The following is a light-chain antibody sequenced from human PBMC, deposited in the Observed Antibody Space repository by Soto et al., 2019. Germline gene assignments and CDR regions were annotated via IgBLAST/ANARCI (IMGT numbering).Light chain of an antibody. CDR2: EVS. Sequence: QSVLTQPPSVSGSPGQSVTISCTGTSSDVGSYNHVSWYQQPPGTAPKLMIYEVSNRPSGVPDRFSGSKSGNTASLTISGLQAEDEADYYCSLYTSSSTSLYVFGTGTKVTVL. V-gene: IGLV2-18*01. J-gene: IGLJ1*01. CDR1: SSDVGSYNH. CDR3: SLYTSSSTSLYV.